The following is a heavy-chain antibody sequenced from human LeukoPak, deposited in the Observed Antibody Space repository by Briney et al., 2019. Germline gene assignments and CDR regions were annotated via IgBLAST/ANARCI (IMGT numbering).Heavy chain of an antibody. CDR3: ARVGLDYYSSGNYYYYMDV. CDR1: GFTSSSYA. J-gene: IGHJ6*03. V-gene: IGHV3-21*01. D-gene: IGHD3-10*01. CDR2: IGSSLNNI. Sequence: GGSLRLSCAASGFTSSSYAMSWVRQAPGKGLEWVSSIGSSLNNIYYADSVKGRFNISRDNAKNSLYLQMNSLRAEDTAVYYCARVGLDYYSSGNYYYYMDVWGKGTTVTVSS.